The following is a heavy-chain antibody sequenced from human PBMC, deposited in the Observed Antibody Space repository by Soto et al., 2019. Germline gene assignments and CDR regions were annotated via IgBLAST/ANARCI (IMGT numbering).Heavy chain of an antibody. V-gene: IGHV3-30*18. D-gene: IGHD3-22*01. Sequence: GGSLRLSCAASGFTFSSYGMHWVRQAPGKGLEWVAVISYDGSNKYYADSVKGRFTISRDNSKNTLYLQMNSLRAEDTAVYYCAKVRFYDSSGYYYPPAFDYWGQGTLVTVSS. J-gene: IGHJ4*02. CDR1: GFTFSSYG. CDR3: AKVRFYDSSGYYYPPAFDY. CDR2: ISYDGSNK.